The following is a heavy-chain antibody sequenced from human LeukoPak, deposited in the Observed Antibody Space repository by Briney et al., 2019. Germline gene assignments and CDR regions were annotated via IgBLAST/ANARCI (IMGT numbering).Heavy chain of an antibody. D-gene: IGHD5-18*01. CDR3: ARGIGGYSYGDAFDI. V-gene: IGHV1-18*04. CDR2: ISAYNGNT. Sequence: ASVKVSCKASGYTFTSYGISWVRQAPGQGLEWMGWISAYNGNTNYAQKLQGRVTMTTDTSTSTAHMELRSLRSDDTAVYYCARGIGGYSYGDAFDIWGQGTMVTVSS. CDR1: GYTFTSYG. J-gene: IGHJ3*02.